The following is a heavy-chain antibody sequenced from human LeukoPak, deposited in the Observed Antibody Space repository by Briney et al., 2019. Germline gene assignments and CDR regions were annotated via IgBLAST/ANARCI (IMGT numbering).Heavy chain of an antibody. J-gene: IGHJ4*02. CDR1: GYTFTSYA. CDR3: ARAGLRYFDWLPDDY. CDR2: INTNTGNP. Sequence: ASVKVSCKASGYTFTSYAMNWVRQAPGQGLEWIGWINTNTGNPTYAQGFTGRFVFSLDTSVSTAYLQISSLKAEDTAVYYCARAGLRYFDWLPDDYWGQGTLVTVSS. V-gene: IGHV7-4-1*02. D-gene: IGHD3-9*01.